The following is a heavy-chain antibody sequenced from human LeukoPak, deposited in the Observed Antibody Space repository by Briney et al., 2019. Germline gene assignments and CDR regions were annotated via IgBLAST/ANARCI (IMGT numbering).Heavy chain of an antibody. CDR2: INPNSGGT. CDR3: ARDSKSYSGSYCFPY. V-gene: IGHV1-2*02. Sequence: ASVKVSCKASGYTFTGYYMHWVRQAPGQGLEWMGWINPNSGGTNYAQKFQGRVTMTRDTSISTAYMELSRLRSDDTAVYYCARDSKSYSGSYCFPYWGQGTLVTVSS. J-gene: IGHJ4*02. D-gene: IGHD1-26*01. CDR1: GYTFTGYY.